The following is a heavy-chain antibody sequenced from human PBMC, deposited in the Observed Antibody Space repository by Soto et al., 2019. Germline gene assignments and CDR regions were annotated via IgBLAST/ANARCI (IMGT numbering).Heavy chain of an antibody. J-gene: IGHJ4*02. V-gene: IGHV4-39*01. D-gene: IGHD5-12*01. CDR1: GGSISSSSYY. CDR2: IYYSGST. CDR3: ARRGSGYASVDS. Sequence: QLQLQESGPGLVKPSETLSLTCTVSGGSISSSSYYWGWIRQPPGKGLEWIGSIYYSGSTYYNPSLKSRVTISVAPSNNQFSLKLSSVTAADTAVYYCARRGSGYASVDSWGQGTLVTVSS.